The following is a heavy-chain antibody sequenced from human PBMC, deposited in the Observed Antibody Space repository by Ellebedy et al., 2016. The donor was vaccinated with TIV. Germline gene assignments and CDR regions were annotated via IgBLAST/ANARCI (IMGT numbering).Heavy chain of an antibody. D-gene: IGHD2-15*01. CDR2: IYYSGST. J-gene: IGHJ4*02. CDR1: GGSISSYY. V-gene: IGHV4-59*01. Sequence: SETLSLTXTVSGGSISSYYWSWIRQPPGKGLEWIGYIYYSGSTNYNPSLKSRVTISVDTSKNQFSLKLSSVTAADTAVYYCARAATPSTPVDYWGQGTQVTVSS. CDR3: ARAATPSTPVDY.